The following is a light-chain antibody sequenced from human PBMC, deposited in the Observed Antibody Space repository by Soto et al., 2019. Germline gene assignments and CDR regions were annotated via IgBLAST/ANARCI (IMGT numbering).Light chain of an antibody. CDR3: PQADSLPT. V-gene: IGKV1-12*01. Sequence: DIQMTQSPSFVSASVGDRVTITCRASQGISKWLAWYQQKPGKAPKLLIYSASSLQSGVPSRFSGSGSGTDFTLTISSLQPEDSATFYCPQADSLPTFGGGTKVEI. CDR2: SAS. J-gene: IGKJ4*01. CDR1: QGISKW.